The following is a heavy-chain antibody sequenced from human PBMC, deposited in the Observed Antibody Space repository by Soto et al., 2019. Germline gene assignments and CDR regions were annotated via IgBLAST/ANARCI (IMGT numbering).Heavy chain of an antibody. V-gene: IGHV3-11*06. CDR2: ISSSSSYI. D-gene: IGHD2-2*01. CDR1: GFTFSDYY. CDR3: ASTGDIVVVPAANLNWFDP. Sequence: QVQLVESGGGLVKPGGSLRLSCAASGFTFSDYYMSWIRQAPGKGLEWVSYISSSSSYIYYTDSVKGRFTISRDNAKNSLYLQMNSLRAEDTAVYYCASTGDIVVVPAANLNWFDPWGQGTLVTVSS. J-gene: IGHJ5*02.